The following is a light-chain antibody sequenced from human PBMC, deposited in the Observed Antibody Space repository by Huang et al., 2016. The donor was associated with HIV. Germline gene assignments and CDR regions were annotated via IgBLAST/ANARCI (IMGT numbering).Light chain of an antibody. J-gene: IGKJ2*01. CDR1: QCVGTN. CDR2: GAS. Sequence: EIVMTQSPATLSVSPGDSTIVSCRASQCVGTNLPWYQQKAGQAPRLLIYGASTSATGIPARFSGSGSGTEFTLTITSLQSDDFAVYYCHQYKNWPPYTFGQGTKLEIK. V-gene: IGKV3-15*01. CDR3: HQYKNWPPYT.